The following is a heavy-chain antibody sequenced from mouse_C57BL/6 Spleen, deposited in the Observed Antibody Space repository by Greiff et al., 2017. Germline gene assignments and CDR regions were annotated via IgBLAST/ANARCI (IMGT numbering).Heavy chain of an antibody. V-gene: IGHV5-17*01. CDR1: GFTFSDYG. CDR3: ARPDYGCSYAMDY. J-gene: IGHJ4*01. Sequence: EVQLVESGGGLVKPGGSLKLSCAASGFTFSDYGMHWVRQAPEKGLEWVGYISSGSSTINYADTVKGRFTISRDNAKNTLFLQMTSRRSEDAAMYYCARPDYGCSYAMDYWGQGTSVTVSS. D-gene: IGHD1-1*01. CDR2: ISSGSSTI.